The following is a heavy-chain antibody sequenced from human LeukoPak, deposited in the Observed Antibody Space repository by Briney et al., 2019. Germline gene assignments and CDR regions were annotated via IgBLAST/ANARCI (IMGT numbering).Heavy chain of an antibody. V-gene: IGHV3-23*01. D-gene: IGHD3-10*01. Sequence: GGSLRLSCAASGFTCSSYAMSWVRQAPGKGLEWVSAISGSGGSTYYADSVKGRFTISRDNSKNTLYLQMNSLRAEDTAVYYCAKDMRGGAWFGELYPSNWFDPWGQGTLVTVSS. CDR1: GFTCSSYA. J-gene: IGHJ5*02. CDR3: AKDMRGGAWFGELYPSNWFDP. CDR2: ISGSGGST.